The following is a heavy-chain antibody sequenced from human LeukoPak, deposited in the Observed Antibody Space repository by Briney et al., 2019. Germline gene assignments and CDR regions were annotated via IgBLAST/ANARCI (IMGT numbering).Heavy chain of an antibody. V-gene: IGHV1-2*02. CDR2: INPNSGGT. CDR3: ARETIAAAGKGSSDNWFDP. D-gene: IGHD6-13*01. J-gene: IGHJ5*02. CDR1: GYTFTGYY. Sequence: ASVKVSCKASGYTFTGYYMHWVRQAPGQGLEWMGWINPNSGGTNYAQKLQGRVTMTRDTSISTAYMELSRLRSDDTAVYYCARETIAAAGKGSSDNWFDPWGQGTLVTVSS.